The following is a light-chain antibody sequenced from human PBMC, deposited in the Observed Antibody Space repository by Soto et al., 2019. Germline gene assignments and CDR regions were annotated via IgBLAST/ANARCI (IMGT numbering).Light chain of an antibody. CDR1: QSVNSRF. CDR3: QQYGDSPANP. Sequence: EIVLTQSPGTLSLSPGESATLSCRASQSVNSRFLAWYQHKPGQAPRLLIYAASTRANGIPDRFSGSASGTDFTLTISRLEPEYFAVYYCQQYGDSPANPFGQGTKLEIK. V-gene: IGKV3-20*01. J-gene: IGKJ2*01. CDR2: AAS.